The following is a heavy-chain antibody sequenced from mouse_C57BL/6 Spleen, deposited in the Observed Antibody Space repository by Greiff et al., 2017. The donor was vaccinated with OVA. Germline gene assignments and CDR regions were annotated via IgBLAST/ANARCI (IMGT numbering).Heavy chain of an antibody. Sequence: EVKLMESGPELVKPGASVKISCKASGYSFTGYYMNWVKQSPEKSLEWIGDINPSTGGTTYNQKFKAKATLTVDKSSSTAYMQLKSLTSEDSAVYYCAPTGTGYYAMDYWGQGTSVTVSS. J-gene: IGHJ4*01. CDR1: GYSFTGYY. D-gene: IGHD4-1*02. CDR2: INPSTGGT. V-gene: IGHV1-42*01. CDR3: APTGTGYYAMDY.